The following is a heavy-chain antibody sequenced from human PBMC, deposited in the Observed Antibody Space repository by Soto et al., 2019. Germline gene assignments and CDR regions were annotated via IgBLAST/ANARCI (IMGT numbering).Heavy chain of an antibody. CDR2: IDTSGTKI. CDR3: ARQFWLLRYFDWLFSYFDY. Sequence: GGSLRLSCAASGYTFSDYYMSWIRQAPGKGLEWISYIDTSGTKIYYADSVKGRFTISRDNAKNSLYLQMNSLRAEDTAVYYCARQFWLLRYFDWLFSYFDYWGQEPLVTVSS. J-gene: IGHJ4*02. CDR1: GYTFSDYY. V-gene: IGHV3-11*04. D-gene: IGHD3-9*01.